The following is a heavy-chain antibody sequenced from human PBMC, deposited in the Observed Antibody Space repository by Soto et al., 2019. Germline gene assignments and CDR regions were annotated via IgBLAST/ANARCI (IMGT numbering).Heavy chain of an antibody. CDR2: INAGNGNT. CDR3: ARGVENIVVVLDVFGYYGMDV. Sequence: GASVKVSCKTSGYSFTYSDINWVRQAPGQRLEWMGWINAGNGNTKYSQKLQGRVTFTGDTSASTAHMELSSLRSEDTAVYFCARGVENIVVVLDVFGYYGMDVWGQGTTVTVSS. J-gene: IGHJ6*02. V-gene: IGHV1-3*01. D-gene: IGHD2-2*01. CDR1: GYSFTYSD.